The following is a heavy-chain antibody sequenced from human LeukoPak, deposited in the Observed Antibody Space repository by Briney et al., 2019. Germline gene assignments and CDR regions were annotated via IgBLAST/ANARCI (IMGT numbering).Heavy chain of an antibody. Sequence: SETMSLTCTVSGGSITSYYWSWIRQPPGKGLEWIGYIYYSGSTNYNPSLKSRVTISVDTSKNQFSLKLSSVTAADPAVYYCARETAYSGGDCFTLLDYWGQGTLVTVSS. D-gene: IGHD2-21*02. CDR1: GGSITSYY. CDR3: ARETAYSGGDCFTLLDY. CDR2: IYYSGST. V-gene: IGHV4-59*01. J-gene: IGHJ4*02.